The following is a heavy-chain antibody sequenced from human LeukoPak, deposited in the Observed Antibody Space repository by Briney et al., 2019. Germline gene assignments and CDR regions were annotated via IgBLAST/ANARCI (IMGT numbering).Heavy chain of an antibody. CDR1: GFTVSSKY. Sequence: GGSLRISCAASGFTVSSKYMSWVRQAPGKGLEWVSVIYSGGTTYYADSVKGRFTISRDEPKNTLYLQMNSLRAEDTAVYYCARHFGVVTKGVYYYYYGMDVWGQGTTVTVSS. CDR2: IYSGGTT. J-gene: IGHJ6*02. D-gene: IGHD3-3*01. CDR3: ARHFGVVTKGVYYYYYGMDV. V-gene: IGHV3-66*04.